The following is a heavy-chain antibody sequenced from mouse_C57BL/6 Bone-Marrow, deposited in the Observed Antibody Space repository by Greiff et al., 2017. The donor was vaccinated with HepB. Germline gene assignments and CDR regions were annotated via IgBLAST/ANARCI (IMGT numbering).Heavy chain of an antibody. CDR1: GFNIKDYY. Sequence: EVQLQQSGAELVKPGASVKLSCTASGFNIKDYYMHWVKQRPEQGLEWIGRIDPEDGDTEYAPKFQGKATMPADTSSNTAYLQLSSLTSEDTAVYYCTRGYGSSKGFAYWGQGTLVTVSA. V-gene: IGHV14-1*01. CDR2: IDPEDGDT. D-gene: IGHD1-1*01. CDR3: TRGYGSSKGFAY. J-gene: IGHJ3*01.